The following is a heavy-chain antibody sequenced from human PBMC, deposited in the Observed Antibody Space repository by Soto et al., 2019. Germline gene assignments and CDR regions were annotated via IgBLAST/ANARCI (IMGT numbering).Heavy chain of an antibody. CDR3: GRVSGIYYYGMDV. CDR2: INHSGST. J-gene: IGHJ6*02. D-gene: IGHD3-10*01. CDR1: GGSFSGYY. Sequence: QVQLQQWGAGLLKPSATLSLTCAVFGGSFSGYYWSWIRQPPGKGLEWIGEINHSGSTNYNPSLKSRVTISVDTSKNQFSLKLSSVTAADTAVYYCGRVSGIYYYGMDVWGQGTTVTVSS. V-gene: IGHV4-34*01.